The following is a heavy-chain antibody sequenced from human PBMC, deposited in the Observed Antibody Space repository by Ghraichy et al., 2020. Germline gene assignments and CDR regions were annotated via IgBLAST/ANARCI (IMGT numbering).Heavy chain of an antibody. CDR1: GFTFSSYT. V-gene: IGHV3-21*06. J-gene: IGHJ4*02. CDR2: ISTSGSYI. CDR3: ARGRDKSGGSH. D-gene: IGHD1-26*01. Sequence: GGSLRLSCAASGFTFSSYTMNWVRQAPGKGLEWVSSISTSGSYIYYEDSVKGRFTISRDNAKNSLYLQMNSLRAEDTAVYYCARGRDKSGGSHWCQGSLVTVSS.